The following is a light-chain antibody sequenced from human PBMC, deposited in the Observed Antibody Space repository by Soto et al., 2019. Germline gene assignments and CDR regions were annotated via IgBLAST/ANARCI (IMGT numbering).Light chain of an antibody. CDR1: QSVGSN. V-gene: IGKV3-15*01. J-gene: IGKJ1*01. CDR3: QKYNNWLT. Sequence: EIVMTQSPSTLSVSPGERATLSCRASQSVGSNLAWYQQKPGQAPRLLIYGASTRDTGIPARFSGSGSGTEFTLTISSLQSEDFAVYYCQKYNNWLTFGQGTKVEIK. CDR2: GAS.